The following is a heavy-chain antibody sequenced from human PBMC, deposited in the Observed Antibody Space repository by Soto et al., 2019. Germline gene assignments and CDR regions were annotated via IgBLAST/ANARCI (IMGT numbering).Heavy chain of an antibody. D-gene: IGHD6-19*01. Sequence: GGSLRLSCAASGFPFSSYGMYLVRQSPGKGLEWVAFISYDGSNKYYADSVKGRFTISRDNSKNTLYLQMNSLRAEDTAVYYCEKDPQYSSGWTRYYAYGMDVSGQGNPVTVSS. V-gene: IGHV3-30*18. CDR2: ISYDGSNK. CDR1: GFPFSSYG. CDR3: EKDPQYSSGWTRYYAYGMDV. J-gene: IGHJ6*02.